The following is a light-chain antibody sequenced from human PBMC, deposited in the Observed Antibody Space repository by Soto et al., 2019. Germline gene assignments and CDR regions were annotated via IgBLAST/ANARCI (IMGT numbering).Light chain of an antibody. CDR3: QQYDAWPLT. V-gene: IGKV3-15*01. J-gene: IGKJ4*01. CDR2: DAI. Sequence: DKLMSQSRATLSVSPGERVTLSCRASQNIHNHMSWFLQKPGQTPRLLIYDAIIRAADVPARFSGSWSGTEFTLTINSLQSEDFAVYYCQQYDAWPLTFGGGTKVDI. CDR1: QNIHNH.